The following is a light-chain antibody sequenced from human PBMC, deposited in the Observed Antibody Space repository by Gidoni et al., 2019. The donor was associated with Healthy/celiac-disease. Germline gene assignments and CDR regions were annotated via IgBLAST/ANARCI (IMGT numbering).Light chain of an antibody. J-gene: IGKJ1*01. CDR2: AAS. Sequence: DIQMTHSPSSLLASVVDSVTITCRTSKTISSDLNWYQQKPGKAPKLLIYAASNLQSGVPSRFSGSGSGTDFTLTISRLQPEDFATYYCQQSYSTLRTFXQXTKVXIK. V-gene: IGKV1-39*01. CDR1: KTISSD. CDR3: QQSYSTLRT.